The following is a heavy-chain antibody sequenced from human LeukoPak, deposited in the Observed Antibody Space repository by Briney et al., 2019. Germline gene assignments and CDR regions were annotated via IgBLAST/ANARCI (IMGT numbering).Heavy chain of an antibody. CDR2: ISSSGSHI. CDR1: GFIFNAYN. V-gene: IGHV3-21*01. CDR3: ARDRAVNAFYNSGRLGY. D-gene: IGHD2/OR15-2a*01. Sequence: GGSLRLSCAGSGFIFNAYNMIWVRQAPGKGLEWVSYISSSGSHIFYAESMKGRFTISRDNANNSLYLQMNSLRAEDTAVYYCARDRAVNAFYNSGRLGYWGQGNLVTVSS. J-gene: IGHJ4*02.